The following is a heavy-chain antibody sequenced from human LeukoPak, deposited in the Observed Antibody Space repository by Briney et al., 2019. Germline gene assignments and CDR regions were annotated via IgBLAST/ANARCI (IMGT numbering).Heavy chain of an antibody. J-gene: IGHJ4*02. CDR3: ARPVRSGWYYFDY. V-gene: IGHV1-3*01. D-gene: IGHD6-19*01. CDR1: GYTFTSYA. Sequence: ASVKDSCKASGYTFTSYAMHWVRQAPGQRLEWMGWINAGNGNTKYSQKFQGRVTITRDTSASTAYMELSSLRSEDTAVYYCARPVRSGWYYFDYWGQGTLVTVSS. CDR2: INAGNGNT.